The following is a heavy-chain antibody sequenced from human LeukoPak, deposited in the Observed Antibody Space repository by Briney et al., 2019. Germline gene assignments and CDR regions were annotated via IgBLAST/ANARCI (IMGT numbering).Heavy chain of an antibody. CDR3: AKTGIAASLPYYYYYMDV. D-gene: IGHD6-13*01. CDR2: IRFDGSIK. Sequence: GGSLRLSCAASGFTFSSYGMHWVRQAPGKGLEWVAFIRFDGSIKYYAESVKGRFTISRDNSKNTLYLQMNSLRAEDTAVYYCAKTGIAASLPYYYYYMDVWGKGTTVTVSS. J-gene: IGHJ6*03. CDR1: GFTFSSYG. V-gene: IGHV3-30*02.